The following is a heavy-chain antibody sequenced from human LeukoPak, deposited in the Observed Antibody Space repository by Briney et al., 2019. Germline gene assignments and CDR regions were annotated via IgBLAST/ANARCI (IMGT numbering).Heavy chain of an antibody. CDR1: GFTFSSYA. Sequence: GGSLRLSCAASGFTFSSYAMHWVRQAPGKGLEWVAVISYDGSNKYYADSVKGRFTISRDNSKNTLYLQMNSLRAEDTAVYYCAKDLDWSFDYWGQGTLVTVSS. V-gene: IGHV3-30*04. J-gene: IGHJ4*02. CDR2: ISYDGSNK. CDR3: AKDLDWSFDY. D-gene: IGHD1-1*01.